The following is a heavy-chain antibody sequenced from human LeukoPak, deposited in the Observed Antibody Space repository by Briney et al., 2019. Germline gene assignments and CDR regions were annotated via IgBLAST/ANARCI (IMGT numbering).Heavy chain of an antibody. V-gene: IGHV3-33*08. CDR3: ARKPPGNIFEY. D-gene: IGHD1/OR15-1a*01. J-gene: IGHJ4*02. Sequence: GGSLRLSCAASGLTFSSYAMSWVRQAPGKGLEWVAVIWYDGSNKYYADSVKGRFTISRDNAKNTLYLQMNSLRAEDTAVYYCARKPPGNIFEYWGQGTLVTVSS. CDR2: IWYDGSNK. CDR1: GLTFSSYA.